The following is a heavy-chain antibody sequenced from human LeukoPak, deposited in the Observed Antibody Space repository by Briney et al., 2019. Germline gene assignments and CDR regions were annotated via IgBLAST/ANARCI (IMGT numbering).Heavy chain of an antibody. Sequence: PSETLSLTCAVYGGSFSGYYWSWIRQPPGKGLEWIGEINHSGSTNYNPSLKSRVTISVDTSKNQFSLKLSSVTAADTAVYYCARYQLRGWFDPWGQGTPVTVSS. V-gene: IGHV4-34*01. CDR1: GGSFSGYY. CDR3: ARYQLRGWFDP. D-gene: IGHD6-6*01. CDR2: INHSGST. J-gene: IGHJ5*02.